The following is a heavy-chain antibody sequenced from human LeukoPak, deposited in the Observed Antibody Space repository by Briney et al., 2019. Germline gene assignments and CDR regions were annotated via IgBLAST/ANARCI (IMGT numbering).Heavy chain of an antibody. CDR2: INPNSGDT. J-gene: IGHJ4*02. Sequence: GASVKVSCKASGYTFTGYYMHWVRQAPGQGLEWMGWINPNSGDTNYAQKFQGRVTVTRDTSISTDYMELSRLRSDDTAVYYCARVGSSGWYVHPTLDYWGQGTLVTVSS. CDR1: GYTFTGYY. V-gene: IGHV1-2*02. D-gene: IGHD6-19*01. CDR3: ARVGSSGWYVHPTLDY.